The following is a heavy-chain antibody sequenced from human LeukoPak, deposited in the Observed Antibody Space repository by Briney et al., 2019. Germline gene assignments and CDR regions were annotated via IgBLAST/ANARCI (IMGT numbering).Heavy chain of an antibody. CDR2: IYHSGST. Sequence: GSLRLSCAASGFTFSSYWMSWVRQAPGKGLEWIGYIYHSGSTYYNPSLKSRVTISVDRSKNQFSLKLSSVTAADTAVYYCARDLGQYDSSGQHAFDIWGQGTMVTVSS. D-gene: IGHD3-22*01. J-gene: IGHJ3*02. CDR3: ARDLGQYDSSGQHAFDI. CDR1: GFTFSSYW. V-gene: IGHV4-4*02.